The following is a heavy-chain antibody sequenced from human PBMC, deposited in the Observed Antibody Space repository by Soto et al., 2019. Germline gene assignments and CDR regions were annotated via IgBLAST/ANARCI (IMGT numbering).Heavy chain of an antibody. D-gene: IGHD3-3*01. CDR1: GFSLSASRMS. CDR3: AVFFCGGSGAYYFSS. V-gene: IGHV2-70*11. CDR2: IDWDDAK. Sequence: GSGPTLVNPTQTLTLTCTFSGFSLSASRMSISWIRQPPGKALEWLARIDWDDAKYFNTSLKTRLTVSKDTSKTQVVLTMTNMDPVDTGTFYCAVFFCGGSGAYYFSSWGRGILVTVSS. J-gene: IGHJ4*02.